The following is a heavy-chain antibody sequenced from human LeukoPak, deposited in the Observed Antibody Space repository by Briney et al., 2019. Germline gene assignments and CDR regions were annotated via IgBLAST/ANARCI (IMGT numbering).Heavy chain of an antibody. J-gene: IGHJ6*02. CDR3: ARNPYCSSTSCYWRYYYYYGMDV. Sequence: GGSLRLSCAASGFTFSSYSMNWVRQAPGKGLGWVSYISSSSSTIYYADSVKGRFTISRDNAKNSLYLQMNSLRDEDTAVYYCARNPYCSSTSCYWRYYYYYGMDVWGQGTTVTVSS. CDR2: ISSSSSTI. D-gene: IGHD2-2*01. V-gene: IGHV3-48*02. CDR1: GFTFSSYS.